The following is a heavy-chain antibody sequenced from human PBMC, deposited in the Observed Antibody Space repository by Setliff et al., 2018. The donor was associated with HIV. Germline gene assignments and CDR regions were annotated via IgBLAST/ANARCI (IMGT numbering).Heavy chain of an antibody. J-gene: IGHJ4*02. V-gene: IGHV4-4*07. CDR1: GASIKSHY. Sequence: SETLSLTCIVFGASIKSHYWSWFRQPAGKELEWSGLIYISGSTIYNPSLKSRVTISVDTSKNQFSLKLSSVTAADTAVYYCARRSGFALDYWGQGTLVTVSS. CDR2: IYISGST. D-gene: IGHD5-12*01. CDR3: ARRSGFALDY.